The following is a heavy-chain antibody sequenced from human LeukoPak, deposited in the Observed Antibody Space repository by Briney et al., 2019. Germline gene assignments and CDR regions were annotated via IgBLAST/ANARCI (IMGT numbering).Heavy chain of an antibody. D-gene: IGHD3-22*01. CDR1: GYTFTNYG. Sequence: ASVKVSCKAYGYTFTNYGISWVRQAPGQGLEWMGWISAYNGNTNYAQKLQGRVTMTTDTSTSTAYMELRSLRSDDTAVYYCARAGVSGYYRYYFDYWGQGTLVTVSS. J-gene: IGHJ4*02. CDR3: ARAGVSGYYRYYFDY. V-gene: IGHV1-18*01. CDR2: ISAYNGNT.